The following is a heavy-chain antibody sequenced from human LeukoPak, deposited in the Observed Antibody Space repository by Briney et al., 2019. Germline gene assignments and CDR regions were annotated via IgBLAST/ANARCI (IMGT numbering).Heavy chain of an antibody. CDR1: GFIFSNYW. D-gene: IGHD2-21*01. J-gene: IGHJ3*02. CDR2: IKEDGSAR. V-gene: IGHV3-7*01. CDR3: AKMKLLFNDAFDI. Sequence: GGSLRLSCAASGFIFSNYWMSWVRQSPEKGLEWVANIKEDGSARYYADSVKGRLAISRDNSKNTLFLQMHSLRVEDTAVYFCAKMKLLFNDAFDIWGQGTVVTVSS.